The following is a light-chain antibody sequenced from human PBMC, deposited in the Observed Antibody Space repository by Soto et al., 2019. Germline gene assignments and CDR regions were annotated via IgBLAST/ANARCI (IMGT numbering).Light chain of an antibody. V-gene: IGLV2-11*01. Sequence: QSVLTQPASVSGSPGQSVTISCTGTSSDVGGYNYVSWYQQHPGKAPKLMIYDVSKRPSGVPDRFSGSKSGNTAPLTISGPQAEDEADYYCCSYAGSYTFVFGTGTKVTVL. CDR2: DVS. J-gene: IGLJ1*01. CDR1: SSDVGGYNY. CDR3: CSYAGSYTFV.